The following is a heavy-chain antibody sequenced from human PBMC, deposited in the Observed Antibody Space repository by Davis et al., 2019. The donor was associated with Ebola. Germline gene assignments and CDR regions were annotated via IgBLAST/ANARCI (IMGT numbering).Heavy chain of an antibody. D-gene: IGHD6-19*01. CDR3: AGAGYTSGWNFDN. CDR1: GGYISGYY. CDR2: IYYSGST. J-gene: IGHJ4*02. Sequence: SETLSLTCTVSGGYISGYYWSWIRQYPGKGLEWIGYIYYSGSTYYNPSLKSRVTISVDTSKNQFSLKLSSVTAADTAVYYCAGAGYTSGWNFDNWGQGTLVTVSS. V-gene: IGHV4-31*03.